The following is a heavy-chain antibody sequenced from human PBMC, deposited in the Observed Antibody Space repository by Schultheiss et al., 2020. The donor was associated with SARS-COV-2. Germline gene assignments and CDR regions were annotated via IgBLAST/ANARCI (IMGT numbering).Heavy chain of an antibody. D-gene: IGHD3-10*01. CDR3: ARGVAGFGSRHCFDY. V-gene: IGHV3-30*08. J-gene: IGHJ4*02. CDR1: APTFSRDV. Sequence: GGSLRLSCAASAPTFSRDVMHWVRQAPGKGLEWVAVISNDGSHKYYGDSVKGRFTISRDNAKNTLFLQMNSLRAEDTAVYYCARGVAGFGSRHCFDYWGQGTLVTVSS. CDR2: ISNDGSHK.